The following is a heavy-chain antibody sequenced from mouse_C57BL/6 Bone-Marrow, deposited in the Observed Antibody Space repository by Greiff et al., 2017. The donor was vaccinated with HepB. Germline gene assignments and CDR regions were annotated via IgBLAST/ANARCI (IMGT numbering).Heavy chain of an antibody. V-gene: IGHV1-26*01. CDR3: ARGDYYSNPRY. D-gene: IGHD2-5*01. J-gene: IGHJ2*01. Sequence: EVQLQQSGPELVKPGASVKISCKASGYTFTDYYMNWVKQSHGKSLEWIGDINPNNGGTSYNQKFKGKATLTVDKSSSTAYMELRSLTSEDSSVYYCARGDYYSNPRYWGQGTTLTVSS. CDR1: GYTFTDYY. CDR2: INPNNGGT.